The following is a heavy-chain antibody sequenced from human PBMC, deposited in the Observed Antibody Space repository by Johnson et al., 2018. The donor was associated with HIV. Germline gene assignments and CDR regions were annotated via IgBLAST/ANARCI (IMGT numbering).Heavy chain of an antibody. J-gene: IGHJ3*01. CDR3: ASLSDDAFDF. CDR2: ISYDGGTT. CDR1: GFTFSSYA. V-gene: IGHV3-30*14. Sequence: QVLLVESGGGVVQPGGSLRLSCAASGFTFSSYAMSWVRQAPGKGLECVAAISYDGGTTYYSDSVKGRFTISRDNSKNTLYLQMNSLRAEDTAVYYCASLSDDAFDFWGQGTMVTVSS.